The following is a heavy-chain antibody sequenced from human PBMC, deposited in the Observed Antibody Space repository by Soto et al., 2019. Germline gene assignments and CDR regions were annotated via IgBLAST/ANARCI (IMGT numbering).Heavy chain of an antibody. V-gene: IGHV1-69*02. CDR2: IIPILGIE. D-gene: IGHD6-6*01. CDR1: GGTFSSYT. J-gene: IGHJ2*01. Sequence: QVQLVQSGAEVKKPGSSVKVSCKASGGTFSSYTISWVRQAPGQGLEWMGRIIPILGIENYAQKFQGRVTITADKSTGTTYMELSSLRSADTAVYYCARKSVEAPTYWYFYLWGRGTLVTVSS. CDR3: ARKSVEAPTYWYFYL.